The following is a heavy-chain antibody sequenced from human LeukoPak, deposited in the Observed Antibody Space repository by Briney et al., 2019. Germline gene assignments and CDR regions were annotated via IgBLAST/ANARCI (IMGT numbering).Heavy chain of an antibody. J-gene: IGHJ3*02. V-gene: IGHV4-59*08. CDR1: GGSISSYY. CDR2: VFYSGNT. D-gene: IGHD3-22*01. CDR3: ARYYDSSGYYRDAFDI. Sequence: SETLSLTCTVSGGSISSYYWSWIRQPPGMGLEWIGYVFYSGNTNYNPSLKSRVTISVDTSKNQFSLKLSSVTAADTAVYYCARYYDSSGYYRDAFDIWGQGTMVTVSS.